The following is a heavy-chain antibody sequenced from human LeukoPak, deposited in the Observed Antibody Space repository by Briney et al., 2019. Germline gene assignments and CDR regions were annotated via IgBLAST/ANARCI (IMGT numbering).Heavy chain of an antibody. D-gene: IGHD3-10*01. J-gene: IGHJ5*02. CDR2: INPNSGGT. Sequence: ASVKVSCKASGYTFTGYYMHWVRQAPGQGLEWMGWINPNSGGTNYAQKLQGRVTMTRDTSISTAYMELSRLRSDDTAVYYCARDRVGSGYNWFDPWGQGTLVTVSS. V-gene: IGHV1-2*02. CDR1: GYTFTGYY. CDR3: ARDRVGSGYNWFDP.